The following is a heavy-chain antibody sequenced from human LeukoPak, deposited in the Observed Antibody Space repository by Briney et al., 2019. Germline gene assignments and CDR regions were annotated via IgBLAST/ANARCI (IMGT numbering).Heavy chain of an antibody. D-gene: IGHD3-22*01. CDR2: IYYSGST. V-gene: IGHV4-59*01. CDR3: ARVSGYYDSSGYYSRYFQH. J-gene: IGHJ1*01. CDR1: GGSISSYY. Sequence: SQTLSLTCTVSGGSISSYYWSWIRQPPGKGLEWIGYIYYSGSTNYNPSLKSRVTISVDTSKNQFSLKLSSVTAADTAVYYCARVSGYYDSSGYYSRYFQHWGQGTLVTVSS.